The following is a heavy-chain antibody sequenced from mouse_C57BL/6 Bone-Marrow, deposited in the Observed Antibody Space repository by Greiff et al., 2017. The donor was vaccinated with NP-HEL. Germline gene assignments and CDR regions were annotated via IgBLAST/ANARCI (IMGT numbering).Heavy chain of an antibody. CDR2: ISSGGSYT. D-gene: IGHD4-1*01. CDR3: ARHPGSHWYFDV. V-gene: IGHV5-6*01. J-gene: IGHJ1*03. CDR1: GFTFSSYG. Sequence: EVQLVESGGDLVKPGGSLKLSCAASGFTFSSYGMSWVRQTPDKRLEWVATISSGGSYTYYPDSVKGRFTISRDNAKNTLYLQMSSLKSEDTAMYYGARHPGSHWYFDVWGTGTTVTVSA.